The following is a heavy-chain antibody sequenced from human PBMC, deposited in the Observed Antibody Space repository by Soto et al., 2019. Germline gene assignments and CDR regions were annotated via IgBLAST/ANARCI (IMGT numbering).Heavy chain of an antibody. J-gene: IGHJ4*02. CDR2: MRSKANSYAT. V-gene: IGHV3-73*02. CDR3: TRSVTGTTAHFDY. Sequence: EVQLVESGGGLVQPGGSLKLSCAASGFTFSGSAMHWVRQASGKGLKWVGRMRSKANSYATAYAASVKGRFTISRDDSKNTAYLQMNSLKTEDTAVYYCTRSVTGTTAHFDYWGQGTLVTVSS. CDR1: GFTFSGSA. D-gene: IGHD1-7*01.